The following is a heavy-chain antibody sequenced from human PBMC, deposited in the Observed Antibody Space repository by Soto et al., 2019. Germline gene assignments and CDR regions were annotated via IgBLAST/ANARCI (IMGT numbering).Heavy chain of an antibody. V-gene: IGHV4-4*02. CDR2: VSHSGST. CDR1: SGSITSSNW. J-gene: IGHJ4*02. Sequence: QVQLQESGPGLVKPSGTLSLTCAVSSGSITSSNWWSWVRQPPGKGLEWIGEVSHSGSTNSIPSRKSRATISVDKSRNQFSLRLNYVTAADTAVDDCARNRYGGYDFDYWGQGTLVTVSS. CDR3: ARNRYGGYDFDY. D-gene: IGHD5-12*01.